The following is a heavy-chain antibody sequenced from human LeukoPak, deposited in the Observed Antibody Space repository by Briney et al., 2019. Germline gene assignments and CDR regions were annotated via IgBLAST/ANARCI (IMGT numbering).Heavy chain of an antibody. CDR1: GGSISSYY. D-gene: IGHD2-2*02. V-gene: IGHV4-59*01. CDR3: AREMVPAAINGFDP. J-gene: IGHJ5*02. CDR2: IYYSGST. Sequence: PSETLSLTCTVSGGSISSYYWSWIRQPPGKGLEWIGYIYYSGSTNYNPSLKSRVTISVDTSKNQFSLKLSSVTAADTAVYYCAREMVPAAINGFDPWGQGTLVTVSS.